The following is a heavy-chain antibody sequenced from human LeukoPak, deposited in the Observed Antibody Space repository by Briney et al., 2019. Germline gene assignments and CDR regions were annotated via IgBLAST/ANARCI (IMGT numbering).Heavy chain of an antibody. CDR2: MNPNSGST. Sequence: ASVKVSCKASGYTFTSYDIIWVRQATGQGLEWMGWMNPNSGSTGYAQKFQGRVTITRNTSISTAYMELSSLRSEDTAVYYCARGYSGYGGSFDYWGQGTLVTVSS. D-gene: IGHD5-12*01. CDR3: ARGYSGYGGSFDY. V-gene: IGHV1-8*03. J-gene: IGHJ4*02. CDR1: GYTFTSYD.